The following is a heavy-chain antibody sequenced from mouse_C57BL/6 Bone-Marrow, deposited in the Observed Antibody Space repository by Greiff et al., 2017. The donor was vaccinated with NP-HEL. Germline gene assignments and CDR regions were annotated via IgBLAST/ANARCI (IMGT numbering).Heavy chain of an antibody. CDR2: INPNNGGT. CDR1: GYTFTDYY. J-gene: IGHJ2*01. Sequence: EVKLQQSGPELVKPGASVKISCKASGYTFTDYYMNWVKQSHGKSLEWIGDINPNNGGTSYNQKFKGKATLTVDKSSSTAYMELRSLTSEDSAVYYCARGPDYWGQGTTLTVSS. CDR3: ARGPDY. V-gene: IGHV1-26*01.